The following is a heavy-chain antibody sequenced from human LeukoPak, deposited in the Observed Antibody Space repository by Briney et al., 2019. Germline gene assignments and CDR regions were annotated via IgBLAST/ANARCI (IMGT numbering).Heavy chain of an antibody. J-gene: IGHJ4*02. D-gene: IGHD5-18*01. CDR2: IYSGGST. CDR3: ARMTTLSNGRYSSKTLDY. V-gene: IGHV3-53*04. Sequence: GGSLRLSCAASGVTVSGNYLSWVRQAPGKGLEWVWVIYSGGSTYYAASVKGRFTISRHNSKNTLYLQMTSLRAEDTPTYYCARMTTLSNGRYSSKTLDYWGQGTLVTVSS. CDR1: GVTVSGNY.